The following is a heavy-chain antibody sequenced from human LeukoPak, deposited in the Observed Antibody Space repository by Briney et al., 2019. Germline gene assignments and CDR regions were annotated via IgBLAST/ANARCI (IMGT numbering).Heavy chain of an antibody. Sequence: GGSLRLSCVASGFTFSSYSMNWVRQAPGKGLEWASAISGSGGGTYYADSVKGRFTISRDNSKNTLYLQMNSLRAEDTAVYYCAKDPLVRGATYDYWGQGTLVTVSS. J-gene: IGHJ4*02. D-gene: IGHD3-10*01. V-gene: IGHV3-23*01. CDR1: GFTFSSYS. CDR2: ISGSGGGT. CDR3: AKDPLVRGATYDY.